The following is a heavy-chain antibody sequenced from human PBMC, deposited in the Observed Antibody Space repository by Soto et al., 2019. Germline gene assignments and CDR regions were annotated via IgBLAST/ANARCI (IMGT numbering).Heavy chain of an antibody. Sequence: ASVKVSCKASGYTFSTYYMHWVRQAPGQGYEWMGIINPSGGSTTYAQKFQGRVTITRDTSASTAYMELSSLRSEDTAVYYCARGRPPIDYWGQGTQVTVSS. CDR3: ARGRPPIDY. CDR1: GYTFSTYY. V-gene: IGHV1-46*01. J-gene: IGHJ4*02. CDR2: INPSGGST.